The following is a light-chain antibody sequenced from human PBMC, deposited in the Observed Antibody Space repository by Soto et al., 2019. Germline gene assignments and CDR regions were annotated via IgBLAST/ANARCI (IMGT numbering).Light chain of an antibody. V-gene: IGKV1-39*01. J-gene: IGKJ1*01. Sequence: DIQLTQSPSSLSAPAGDKVTITCRASQSFRSYVNFVHQKPGKAPKLLIYDASSLQTGVPSRFSGSGSGTDFSLTISSLQPEDFATYYCQQSYSTPRPFGQGAKVDIK. CDR1: QSFRSY. CDR3: QQSYSTPRP. CDR2: DAS.